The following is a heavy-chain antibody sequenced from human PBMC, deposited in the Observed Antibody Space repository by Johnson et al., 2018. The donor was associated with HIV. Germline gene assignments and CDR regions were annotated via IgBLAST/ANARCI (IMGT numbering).Heavy chain of an antibody. V-gene: IGHV3-30*09. J-gene: IGHJ3*01. D-gene: IGHD5-24*01. CDR1: GFTFSNAW. Sequence: QVQLVESGGGVVQPGRSLRLSCAASGFTFSNAWMSWVRQAPGKGLEWVAVISYAGSNYSYADSVKGRFAISRDNSKNAMSLQMNSLRAEDTAVYYCARDYNGAFDVWGQGTLVTVSS. CDR3: ARDYNGAFDV. CDR2: ISYAGSNY.